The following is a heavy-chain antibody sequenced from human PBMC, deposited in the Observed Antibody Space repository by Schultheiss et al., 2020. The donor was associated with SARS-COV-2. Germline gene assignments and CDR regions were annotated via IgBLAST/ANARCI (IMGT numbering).Heavy chain of an antibody. D-gene: IGHD2-15*01. CDR1: GGSISSGGYY. Sequence: SETLSLTCTVSGGSISSGGYYWSWIRQHPGKGLEWIGYIYYSGSTYYNPSLKSRVTISVDTSKNQFSLKLRSVTAADTGVYYCAKQEHGSGVYPYYFDFWGQGTLVTVSS. CDR3: AKQEHGSGVYPYYFDF. J-gene: IGHJ4*02. V-gene: IGHV4-31*03. CDR2: IYYSGST.